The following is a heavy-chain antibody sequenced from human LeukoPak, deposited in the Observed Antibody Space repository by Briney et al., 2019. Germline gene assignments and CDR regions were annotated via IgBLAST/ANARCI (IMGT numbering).Heavy chain of an antibody. CDR1: GGSISSSSYY. CDR2: IYYSVST. Sequence: SETLSLTCTVSGGSISSSSYYWGWIRQPPGKGLEWIGSIYYSVSTYYNPSLRSRVTISEDTSKNQVSLRLSSVTAADTAVYYCARHGGSSIAALDYWGQGTLVTVSS. J-gene: IGHJ4*02. V-gene: IGHV4-39*01. CDR3: ARHGGSSIAALDY. D-gene: IGHD6-6*01.